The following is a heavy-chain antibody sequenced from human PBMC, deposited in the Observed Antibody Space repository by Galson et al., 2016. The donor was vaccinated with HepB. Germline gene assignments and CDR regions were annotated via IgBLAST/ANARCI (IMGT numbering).Heavy chain of an antibody. D-gene: IGHD3-10*01. CDR1: GFTFSDYA. Sequence: SLRLSCAASGFTFSDYAMNWVRQAPGKGLEWVSYVSSGSAYLYYADSLKGRFTISRDNAKNSLYLQMNDLRAEDTAVYYCARDHVRVQGVISWSYFDYWGQGILVTVSS. CDR3: ARDHVRVQGVISWSYFDY. J-gene: IGHJ4*02. V-gene: IGHV3-21*01. CDR2: VSSGSAYL.